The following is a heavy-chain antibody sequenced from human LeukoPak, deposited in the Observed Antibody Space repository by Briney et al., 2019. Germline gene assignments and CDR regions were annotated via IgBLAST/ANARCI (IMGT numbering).Heavy chain of an antibody. CDR2: VYTDGGT. CDR3: SRTERI. CDR1: GGSISSYY. D-gene: IGHD1-1*01. J-gene: IGHJ4*02. Sequence: SETLSLTCTVSGGSISSYYWSWIRQPAGRRLEWIGRVYTDGGTDYNPSPRNRVTISVDTSKNQFSLKLRSVTAADTAVYYCSRTERIWGQGTLVTVSS. V-gene: IGHV4-4*07.